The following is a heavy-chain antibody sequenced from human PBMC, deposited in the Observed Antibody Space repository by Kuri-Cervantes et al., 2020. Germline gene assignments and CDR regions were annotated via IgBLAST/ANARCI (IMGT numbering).Heavy chain of an antibody. CDR1: GFSFNIYG. J-gene: IGHJ3*02. D-gene: IGHD4-23*01. CDR3: AKDRYGGNSWGFVGGTGDAFDI. V-gene: IGHV3-30*02. Sequence: GESLKISCAASGFSFNIYGMHWVRQAPGKGLEWVAFIRYDGSNKFYTDSVKGRFIISRDNPKNTLYLQMNSLRAEDTAVYYCAKDRYGGNSWGFVGGTGDAFDIWGQGTMVTVSS. CDR2: IRYDGSNK.